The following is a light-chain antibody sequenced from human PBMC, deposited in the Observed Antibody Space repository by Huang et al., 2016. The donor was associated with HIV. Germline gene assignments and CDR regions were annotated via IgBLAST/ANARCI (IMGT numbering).Light chain of an antibody. CDR2: RAS. J-gene: IGKJ4*02. CDR3: QQYNNWPPLT. V-gene: IGKV3-15*01. CDR1: QSISSN. Sequence: EVVMTQSPNTLSVSPGERATLSCRASQSISSNLAWYQQKPGPAPRLLIYRASARACGVPARLSGSGSGTEFTLTISSLQSEDFAIYDCQQYNNWPPLTFGGGTKVEI.